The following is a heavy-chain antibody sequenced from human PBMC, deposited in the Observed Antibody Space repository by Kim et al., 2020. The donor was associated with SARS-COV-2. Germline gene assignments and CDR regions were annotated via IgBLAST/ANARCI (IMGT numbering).Heavy chain of an antibody. J-gene: IGHJ6*02. D-gene: IGHD4-17*01. V-gene: IGHV1-8*01. CDR2: MNPNSGNT. Sequence: ASVQVSCKASGYTFTSYDINWVRQATGQGLEWMGWMNPNSGNTGYEQKFQGGVTMTRNTSISTAYMELSSLRSEDTAVYYCARGIDGAYYYYGMDIWGQGATVTVS. CDR1: GYTFTSYD. CDR3: ARGIDGAYYYYGMDI.